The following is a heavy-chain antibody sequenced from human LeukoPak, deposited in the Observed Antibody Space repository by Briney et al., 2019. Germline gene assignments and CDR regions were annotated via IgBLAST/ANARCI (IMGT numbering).Heavy chain of an antibody. CDR1: GGTFSSYA. CDR3: ARDKSGSNSFDY. V-gene: IGHV1-69*01. D-gene: IGHD1-26*01. Sequence: SVKVSCKASGGTFSSYAISWVRQAPGQELEWRGGIIPIFGTANYAQKFQSRVTITADESTSTAYMELSSLRSEDTAVYYCARDKSGSNSFDYWGQGTLVTVSS. J-gene: IGHJ4*02. CDR2: IIPIFGTA.